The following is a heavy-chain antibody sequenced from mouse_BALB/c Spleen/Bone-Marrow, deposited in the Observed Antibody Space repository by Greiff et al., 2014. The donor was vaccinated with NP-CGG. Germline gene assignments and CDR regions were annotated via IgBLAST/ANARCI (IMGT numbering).Heavy chain of an antibody. CDR1: GYTLNDYN. J-gene: IGHJ3*01. V-gene: IGHV1-18*01. CDR3: VSCMSTAEFGWFAY. CDR2: INPNNGDT. D-gene: IGHD2-10*02. Sequence: VQLKESGPVLVKPGASGKITCKASGYTLNDYNMYWVKQSHGKSLEWIGDINPNNGDTIYNQKFKGKATLTVDKSSSTAYMELRCLTSEDTAVSYCVSCMSTAEFGWFAYRGQGPMGPVSA.